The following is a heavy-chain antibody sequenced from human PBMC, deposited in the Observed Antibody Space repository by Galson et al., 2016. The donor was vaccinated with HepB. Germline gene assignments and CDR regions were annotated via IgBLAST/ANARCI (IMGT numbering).Heavy chain of an antibody. J-gene: IGHJ6*02. CDR3: AHNYDFWSGHHSQNYFECWMDD. V-gene: IGHV2-5*01. Sequence: PALVKPTQTLTLTCTLSGVSLRVSGAGVGWIRQPPGKALEWLALIYWNDDKRYSPSLKSRLTITKDRSKTQVVLRKTNMDPEDTTTYYCAHNYDFWSGHHSQNYFECWMDDWGQGTTATVSS. D-gene: IGHD3-3*01. CDR1: GVSLRVSGAG. CDR2: IYWNDDK.